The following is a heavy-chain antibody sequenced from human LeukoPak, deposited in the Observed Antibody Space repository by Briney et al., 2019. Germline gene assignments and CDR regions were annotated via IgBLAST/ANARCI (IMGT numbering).Heavy chain of an antibody. D-gene: IGHD3-10*01. CDR2: INHSGST. CDR3: ARGKKSPKKRITMVRGVTNVPFDY. Sequence: SETLSLTCAVYGGSFSGYYWSWIRQPPGKGLEWIGEINHSGSTNYNPSLKSRVTISVDTSKNLFSLKLSSVTAADTAVYYCARGKKSPKKRITMVRGVTNVPFDYWGQGTLVTVSS. J-gene: IGHJ4*02. V-gene: IGHV4-34*01. CDR1: GGSFSGYY.